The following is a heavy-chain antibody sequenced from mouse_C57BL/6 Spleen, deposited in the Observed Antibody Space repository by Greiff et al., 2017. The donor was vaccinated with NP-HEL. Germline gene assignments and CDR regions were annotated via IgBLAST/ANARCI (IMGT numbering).Heavy chain of an antibody. J-gene: IGHJ2*01. D-gene: IGHD2-4*01. V-gene: IGHV2-2*01. CDR3: ARNDDFYFDY. CDR2: IWSGGST. CDR1: GFSLTGYG. Sequence: QVQLKQSGPGLVQPSQCLSISCTASGFSLTGYGVHWVRQSPGKGLEWLGVIWSGGSTDYNAAFISRQSISKDNSTSQVFFKMNSLHAVDSAIYYCARNDDFYFDYWGKGTTLTVSS.